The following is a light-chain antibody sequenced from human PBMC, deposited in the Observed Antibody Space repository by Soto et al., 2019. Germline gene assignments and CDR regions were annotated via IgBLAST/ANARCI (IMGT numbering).Light chain of an antibody. CDR3: SSYTSSSTRV. J-gene: IGLJ1*01. CDR1: SSDVGGYNY. V-gene: IGLV2-14*01. Sequence: NQPASDAGAVGRSITMSCTGTSSDVGGYNYVSWYQQHPGKAPKLMIYDVSNRPSGVSNRFSGSKSGNTASLTISGLQAEDEADYYCSSYTSSSTRVFGTGTKVTVL. CDR2: DVS.